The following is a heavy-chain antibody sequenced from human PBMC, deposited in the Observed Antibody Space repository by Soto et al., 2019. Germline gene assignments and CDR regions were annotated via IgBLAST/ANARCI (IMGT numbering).Heavy chain of an antibody. CDR2: INPSGGST. J-gene: IGHJ4*02. V-gene: IGHV1-46*01. CDR1: GYTFTSYY. CDR3: ARTYYDSSGYPPLSY. D-gene: IGHD3-22*01. Sequence: ASVKVSCKASGYTFTSYYMHWVRQAPGQGLEWMGIINPSGGSTSYAQKFQGRVTMTSDTSTSTVYMELSSLRSEDTAVYYCARTYYDSSGYPPLSYWGQGTLVTVSS.